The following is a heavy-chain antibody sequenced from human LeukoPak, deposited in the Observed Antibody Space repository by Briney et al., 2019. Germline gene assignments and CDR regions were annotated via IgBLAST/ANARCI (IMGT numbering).Heavy chain of an antibody. Sequence: RGCLRVSCATSGFTFSSYWMHWVRQAPGKGLVWVSRINSDGSSTTYADSVKSRFTISRDNAKNALYLQMNSLRAEDTAVYYCARARHRYSGGSNDYWGQGTMVTVSS. CDR1: GFTFSSYW. V-gene: IGHV3-74*01. D-gene: IGHD1-26*01. J-gene: IGHJ4*02. CDR3: ARARHRYSGGSNDY. CDR2: INSDGSST.